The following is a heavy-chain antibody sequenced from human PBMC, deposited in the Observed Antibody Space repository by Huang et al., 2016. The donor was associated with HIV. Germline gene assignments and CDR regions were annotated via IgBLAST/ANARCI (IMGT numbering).Heavy chain of an antibody. V-gene: IGHV3-7*01. Sequence: GGSIRLSCVGSTFRFGAYWMSWVRQSPGKGLEWVANIKQDESEKYYVESVKGRFNISRDNAKKVLFLEMNNVRVEDTATYYCATKTAAMDIWGQGTTVTVS. D-gene: IGHD1-7*01. CDR1: TFRFGAYW. J-gene: IGHJ6*02. CDR2: IKQDESEK. CDR3: ATKTAAMDI.